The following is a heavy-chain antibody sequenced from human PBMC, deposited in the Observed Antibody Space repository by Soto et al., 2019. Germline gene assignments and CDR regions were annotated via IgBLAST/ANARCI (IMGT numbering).Heavy chain of an antibody. V-gene: IGHV3-11*01. CDR1: GFTFSDYY. J-gene: IGHJ5*02. D-gene: IGHD2-21*01. CDR2: LSSSGRTI. Sequence: QVQLVESGGGLVKPGGSLRLSCAASGFTFSDYYMSWIRQAPGKGLEWVSYLSSSGRTIDYADSVKGRFTISRDNAKNALYLQMNSLRAEDTAVYYCAREVRGLLRGWFDPWCQGTLVTVSS. CDR3: AREVRGLLRGWFDP.